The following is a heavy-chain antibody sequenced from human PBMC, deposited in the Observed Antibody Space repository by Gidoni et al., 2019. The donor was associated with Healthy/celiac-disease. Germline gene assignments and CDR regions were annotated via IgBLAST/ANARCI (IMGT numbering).Heavy chain of an antibody. CDR1: GYTLTELS. D-gene: IGHD5-12*01. Sequence: QVQLVQSGAEVKKPGASVKVSCKVSGYTLTELSMHWVRQAPGKGLEWMGGFDPEDGETIYAQKFQGRVTMTEDTSTDTAYMELSSLRSEDTAVYYCARTLRGYSGYRYYYYGMDVWGQGTTVTVSS. J-gene: IGHJ6*02. CDR3: ARTLRGYSGYRYYYYGMDV. CDR2: FDPEDGET. V-gene: IGHV1-24*01.